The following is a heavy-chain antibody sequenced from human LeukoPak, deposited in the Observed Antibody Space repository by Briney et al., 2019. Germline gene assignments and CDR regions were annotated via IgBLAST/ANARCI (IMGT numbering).Heavy chain of an antibody. CDR1: GDSVSRNSAA. J-gene: IGHJ3*02. V-gene: IGHV6-1*01. CDR3: AGEKDGNWSSPQNAFEI. CDR2: TYYRSKWWH. D-gene: IGHD1-1*01. Sequence: SQTLSLTCAISGDSVSRNSAAWNWIRQSPSRGLEWLGRTYYRSKWWHEYAESVKSRLTISSDTSKNQISLQLNSVTPDDTAVYYCAGEKDGNWSSPQNAFEIWGHGTMVTVSA.